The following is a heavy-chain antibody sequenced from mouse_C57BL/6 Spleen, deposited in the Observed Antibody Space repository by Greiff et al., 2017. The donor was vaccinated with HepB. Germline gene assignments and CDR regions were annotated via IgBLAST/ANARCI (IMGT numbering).Heavy chain of an antibody. CDR2: IRNKANGYTT. V-gene: IGHV7-3*01. CDR1: GFTFTDYY. J-gene: IGHJ2*01. CDR3: ARSYYYGSTYFDY. Sequence: DVQLQESGGGLVQPGGSLSLSCAASGFTFTDYYMSWVRQPPGKALEWLGFIRNKANGYTTEYSASVKGRFTISRDNSQSILYLQMNALRAEDSATYFCARSYYYGSTYFDYWGQGTTLTVSS. D-gene: IGHD1-1*01.